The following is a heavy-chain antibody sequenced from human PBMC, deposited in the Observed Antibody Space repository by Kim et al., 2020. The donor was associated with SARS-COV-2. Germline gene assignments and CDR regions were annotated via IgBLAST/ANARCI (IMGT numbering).Heavy chain of an antibody. Sequence: ASVKVSCKASGYTFTSYYMHWVRQAPGQGLEWMGIINPSGGSTSYAQKFQGRVTMTRDTSTSTVYMELSSLRSEDTAVYYCAREQSPSAIRFLVARGLNWFDPWGQGTLVTVSS. J-gene: IGHJ5*02. V-gene: IGHV1-46*01. CDR1: GYTFTSYY. CDR3: AREQSPSAIRFLVARGLNWFDP. CDR2: INPSGGST. D-gene: IGHD3-3*01.